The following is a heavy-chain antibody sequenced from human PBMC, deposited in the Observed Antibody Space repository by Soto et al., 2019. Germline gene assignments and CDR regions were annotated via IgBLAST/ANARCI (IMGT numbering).Heavy chain of an antibody. V-gene: IGHV4-59*08. CDR2: IYYSGST. D-gene: IGHD3-3*01. CDR3: ASLDERQGTNTYHYDFWSGRTPYYYYMDV. J-gene: IGHJ6*03. Sequence: SETLSLTCTVSGGSISSYYWSWIRQPPGKGLEWIGYIYYSGSTNYNPSLKSRVTISVDTSKNQFSLKLSSVTAADTAVYYCASLDERQGTNTYHYDFWSGRTPYYYYMDVWGKGTTVTVSS. CDR1: GGSISSYY.